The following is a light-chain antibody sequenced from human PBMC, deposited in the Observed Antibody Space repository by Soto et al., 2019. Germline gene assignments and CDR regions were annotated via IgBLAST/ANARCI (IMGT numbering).Light chain of an antibody. CDR1: QSVSSSY. V-gene: IGKV3-20*01. Sequence: EIVLARSPGTLSLSPGERATLSCRASQSVSSSYLAWYQQKPGQAPRLLIYDASSRATGIPDRFSGSGSGTDFTLTISRLEPEDFAVYYCQQYDTSPTFGQGTKVDIK. CDR3: QQYDTSPT. CDR2: DAS. J-gene: IGKJ1*01.